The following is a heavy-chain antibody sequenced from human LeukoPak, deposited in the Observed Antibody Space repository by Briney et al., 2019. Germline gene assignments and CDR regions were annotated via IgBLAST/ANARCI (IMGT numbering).Heavy chain of an antibody. D-gene: IGHD1-14*01. CDR2: IYYSGSA. CDR3: ARAKSPEWFDP. Sequence: WIRQPPGKGLEWIGYIYYSGSAYYNPSLKSRVTISVDTSKNQFSLKLSSVTAADTAVYYCARAKSPEWFDPWGQGTLVTVSS. J-gene: IGHJ5*02. V-gene: IGHV4-30-4*08.